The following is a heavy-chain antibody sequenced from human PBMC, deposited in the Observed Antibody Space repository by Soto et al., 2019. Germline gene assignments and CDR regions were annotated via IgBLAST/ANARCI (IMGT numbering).Heavy chain of an antibody. V-gene: IGHV3-30-3*01. CDR1: GFTFSTYA. CDR2: LSYDGSNK. J-gene: IGHJ4*01. CDR3: ATNNYCSGGYYNIVLGY. Sequence: QVQLVESGGGVVQPGRSLRLSCAASGFTFSTYAMHWVRQAPGKGLEWVAILSYDGSNKYYADSVKGRFTISRDNSKNTQYLKMNSLRPEDTAVYYCATNNYCSGGYYNIVLGYWGHGTLVSVSS. D-gene: IGHD3-10*01.